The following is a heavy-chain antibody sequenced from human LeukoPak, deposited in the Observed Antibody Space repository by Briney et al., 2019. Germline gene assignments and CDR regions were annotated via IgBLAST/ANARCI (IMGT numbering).Heavy chain of an antibody. CDR2: IIPILGIA. D-gene: IGHD6-19*01. CDR1: GGTFSSYA. V-gene: IGHV1-69*04. CDR3: ARPGFYSGGLDD. J-gene: IGHJ4*02. Sequence: SVKVSCKASGGTFSSYAINWVRQAPGQRLEWMGRIIPILGIANYAQKFQGRVTITADKSTSTAYMELGSLRSEDTAVYYCARPGFYSGGLDDWGQGTLVTVSS.